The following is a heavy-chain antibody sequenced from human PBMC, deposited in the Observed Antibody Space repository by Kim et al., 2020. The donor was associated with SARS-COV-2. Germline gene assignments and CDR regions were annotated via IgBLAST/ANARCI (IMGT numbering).Heavy chain of an antibody. Sequence: GGSLRLSCAASGFTFSSYSMNWVRQAPGKGLEWVSYISSSSSTIYYADSEKGRFTISRDNAKNSLYLQMNSLRAEDTAVYYCARWGGELLTASWGQGTLVTVSS. J-gene: IGHJ5*02. D-gene: IGHD3-10*01. CDR3: ARWGGELLTAS. CDR2: ISSSSSTI. CDR1: GFTFSSYS. V-gene: IGHV3-48*04.